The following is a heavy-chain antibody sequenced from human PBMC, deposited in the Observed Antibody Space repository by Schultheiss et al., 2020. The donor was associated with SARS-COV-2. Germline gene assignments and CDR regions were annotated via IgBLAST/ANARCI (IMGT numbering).Heavy chain of an antibody. Sequence: SETLSLTCTVSGGSISRYYWRWIRQPPGKGLEWIGYIYYSGSTNYNPSLKSRVTISVDTSKNQFSLKLSSVTAADTAVYYCARDLGYWGQGTLVTVSS. CDR3: ARDLGY. CDR1: GGSISRYY. CDR2: IYYSGST. J-gene: IGHJ4*02. V-gene: IGHV4-59*01.